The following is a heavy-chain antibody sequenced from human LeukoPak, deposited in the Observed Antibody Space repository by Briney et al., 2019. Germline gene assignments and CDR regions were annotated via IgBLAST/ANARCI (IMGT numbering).Heavy chain of an antibody. Sequence: SEPLSLTCTVSGGSISSYYWSWIRQPPGKGLEWIGYIYYSGNTNYNPSLKSRVTISVDTSKNQFSLKLSSVTAADTAVYYCAREGSSSDTHFDYWGQGTLVTVYS. D-gene: IGHD6-6*01. CDR2: IYYSGNT. CDR3: AREGSSSDTHFDY. J-gene: IGHJ4*02. CDR1: GGSISSYY. V-gene: IGHV4-59*01.